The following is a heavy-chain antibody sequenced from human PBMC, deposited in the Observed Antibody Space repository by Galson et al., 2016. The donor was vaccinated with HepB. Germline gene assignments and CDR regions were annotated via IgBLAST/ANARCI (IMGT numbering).Heavy chain of an antibody. CDR1: GGTFSYS. J-gene: IGHJ3*02. CDR2: TIPFFDTA. V-gene: IGHV1-69*13. D-gene: IGHD1-26*01. CDR3: AVVGPRGAFDI. Sequence: SVKVSCKASGGTFSYSISWVRQAPGQGLEWMGGTIPFFDTANYAQNFQGRVTITVDGSTTTVYMELSSLRSEDTAVYFCAVVGPRGAFDIWDQGTMVSVSS.